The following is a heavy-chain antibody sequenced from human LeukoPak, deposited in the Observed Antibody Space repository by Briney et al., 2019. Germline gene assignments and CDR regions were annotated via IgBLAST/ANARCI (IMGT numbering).Heavy chain of an antibody. D-gene: IGHD3-22*01. J-gene: IGHJ4*02. V-gene: IGHV3-23*01. Sequence: GGSLRLSCAASGFTFSSYAMSWVRQAPGKGLEWGSAISGSGGSTYYADSVKGRFTISRDNSKNTLYLQMNSLRDEDTAVYYCAKEFYYDSSGHFDYWGQGTLVTVSS. CDR1: GFTFSSYA. CDR2: ISGSGGST. CDR3: AKEFYYDSSGHFDY.